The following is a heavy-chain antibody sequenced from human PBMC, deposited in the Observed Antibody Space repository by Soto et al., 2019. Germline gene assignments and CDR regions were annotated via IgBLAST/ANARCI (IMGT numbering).Heavy chain of an antibody. D-gene: IGHD3-10*01. CDR2: IYYSGST. Sequence: SETLSLTCTVSGGSISSGDYYLSWIRQPPGKSLEWIGYIYYSGSTYYNPSLKSRVTISVDTSKNQFSLKLSSVTAADTAVYYCARDRRLLWFGELLYYGMDVWGQGTTVTVSS. CDR1: GGSISSGDYY. V-gene: IGHV4-30-4*01. CDR3: ARDRRLLWFGELLYYGMDV. J-gene: IGHJ6*02.